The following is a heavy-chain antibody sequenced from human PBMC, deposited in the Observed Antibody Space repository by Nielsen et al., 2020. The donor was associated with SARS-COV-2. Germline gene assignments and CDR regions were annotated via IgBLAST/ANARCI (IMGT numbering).Heavy chain of an antibody. Sequence: GESLKISCAASGFTFSSYGMHWVRQAPGKGLEWVAVISYDGSNKYYADSVKGRFTISRDNSKNTLYLQMNSLRAEDTAVYYCARDQDLDSSFRYWGQGTLVTVSS. CDR2: ISYDGSNK. CDR1: GFTFSSYG. J-gene: IGHJ4*02. D-gene: IGHD6-6*01. CDR3: ARDQDLDSSFRY. V-gene: IGHV3-30*03.